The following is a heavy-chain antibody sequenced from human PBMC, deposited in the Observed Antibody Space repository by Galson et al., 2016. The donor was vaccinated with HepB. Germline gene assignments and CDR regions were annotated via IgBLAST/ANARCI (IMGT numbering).Heavy chain of an antibody. CDR3: TTDRITVAGHEDY. CDR2: VRSKLNNDAT. J-gene: IGHJ4*02. CDR1: GFRLSDSV. D-gene: IGHD6-19*01. V-gene: IGHV3-73*01. Sequence: SLRLSCAVSGFRLSDSVMHWVRQASGKGLEWVGRVRSKLNNDATAYASPVKGMFTISRDDSKNTDYLQINNLKTDDTALYYCTTDRITVAGHEDYWGQGTLVIVSS.